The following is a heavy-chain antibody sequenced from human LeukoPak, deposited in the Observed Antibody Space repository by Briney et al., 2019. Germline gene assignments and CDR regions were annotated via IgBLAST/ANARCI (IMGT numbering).Heavy chain of an antibody. Sequence: SETLSLTCTVSGGSISSSSYYWGWIRQPPGKGLEWIGEINHSGSTNYNPSLKSRVTISVDTSKNQFSLKLSSVTAADTAVYYCARVATKGHYYYYYYYMDVWGKGTTVTISS. CDR2: INHSGST. CDR1: GGSISSSSYY. CDR3: ARVATKGHYYYYYYYMDV. D-gene: IGHD1-26*01. J-gene: IGHJ6*03. V-gene: IGHV4-39*07.